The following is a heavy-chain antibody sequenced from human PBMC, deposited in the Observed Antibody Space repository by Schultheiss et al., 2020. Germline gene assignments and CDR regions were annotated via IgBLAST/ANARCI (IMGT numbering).Heavy chain of an antibody. V-gene: IGHV3-7*01. CDR2: IKQDGSEK. CDR1: GFTFSSYW. J-gene: IGHJ6*02. Sequence: GASLKISCAASGFTFSSYWMSWVRQAPGKGLEWVANIKQDGSEKYYVDSVKGRFTISRDNAKNSLYLQMNSLRAEDTAVYYCARDLGRQTANYGMDVWGQGTTVTVSS. CDR3: ARDLGRQTANYGMDV. D-gene: IGHD1-14*01.